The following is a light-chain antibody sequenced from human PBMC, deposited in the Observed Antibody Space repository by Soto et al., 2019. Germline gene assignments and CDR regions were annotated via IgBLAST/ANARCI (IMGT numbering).Light chain of an antibody. CDR3: ISYASINTYV. V-gene: IGLV2-14*01. Sequence: QSALTQPASVSGSPGQSITISCTGTSSYVGGYDYVSWYQQHPGKAPKLMIYDVTNRPSGVSNRFSGSKSGNTASLTISGLQAEDEADYYCISYASINTYVFGTGTKLTVL. J-gene: IGLJ1*01. CDR2: DVT. CDR1: SSYVGGYDY.